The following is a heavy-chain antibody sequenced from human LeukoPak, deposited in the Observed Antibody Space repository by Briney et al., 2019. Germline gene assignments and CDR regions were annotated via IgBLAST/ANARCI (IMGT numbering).Heavy chain of an antibody. CDR1: GFTVSSNY. J-gene: IGHJ4*02. D-gene: IGHD2-2*01. V-gene: IGHV3-66*01. Sequence: GGSLRLSCAASGFTVSSNYMSWVRQAPGKGLERVSVIYSGGSTYYADSVKGRFTISRDNSKNTLYLQMNSLRAEDTAVYHCARYCSSTSCYKLFDYWGQGTLVTVSS. CDR2: IYSGGST. CDR3: ARYCSSTSCYKLFDY.